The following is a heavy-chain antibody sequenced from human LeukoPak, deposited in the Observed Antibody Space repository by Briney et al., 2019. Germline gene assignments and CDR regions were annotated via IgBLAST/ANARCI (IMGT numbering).Heavy chain of an antibody. CDR1: GGSISSYY. D-gene: IGHD3-10*01. V-gene: IGHV4-59*01. J-gene: IGHJ6*02. CDR2: IYYSGST. Sequence: KSSETLSLICTVSGGSISSYYWSWIRQPPGKGLEWIGYIYYSGSTNYNPSLKSRVTISVDTSKNQFSLKLSSVTAADTAVYYCARVITMVRGVITSRYRDYYGMDVWGQGTTVTVSS. CDR3: ARVITMVRGVITSRYRDYYGMDV.